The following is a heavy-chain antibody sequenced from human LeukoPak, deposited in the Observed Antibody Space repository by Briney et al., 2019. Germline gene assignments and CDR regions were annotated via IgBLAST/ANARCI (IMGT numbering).Heavy chain of an antibody. CDR2: SAYGGSI. D-gene: IGHD6-13*01. CDR3: AKHPGRSGYRSNWYVSYFDS. V-gene: IGHV3-23*01. CDR1: GITFSNYD. Sequence: GGSLRLSCAAPGITFSNYDITWVRQAPGRGLEYVSCSAYGGSIHYADSVKGRFTIPRDNSKNTVYLQMTNLRAEDTARYHCAKHPGRSGYRSNWYVSYFDSWGQGALVTVSS. J-gene: IGHJ4*02.